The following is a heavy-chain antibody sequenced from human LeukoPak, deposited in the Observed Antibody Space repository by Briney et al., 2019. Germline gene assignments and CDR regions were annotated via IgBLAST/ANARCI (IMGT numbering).Heavy chain of an antibody. D-gene: IGHD4-17*01. CDR3: ARGGGDYNPFDY. CDR1: GFTVSTNY. CDR2: MYSGGST. J-gene: IGHJ4*02. Sequence: GGSLRLSCAVSGFTVSTNYMSWVRQAPGKGLEWVSVMYSGGSTYYADSVKGRFTISRHNSKNTLYLEINSLIPDDTAVYYCARGGGDYNPFDYWGQGTLVTVSS. V-gene: IGHV3-53*04.